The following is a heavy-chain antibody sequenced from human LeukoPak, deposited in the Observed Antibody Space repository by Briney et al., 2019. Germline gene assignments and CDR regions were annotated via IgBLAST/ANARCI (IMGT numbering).Heavy chain of an antibody. CDR1: GFRFSSYG. J-gene: IGHJ4*02. CDR2: ISGSGTTT. CDR3: TRDNPLPTYYDILTGYYGSRLEYYFDY. V-gene: IGHV3-23*01. Sequence: GGTLRLSCAASGFRFSSYGMSWVRQAPGKGLEWVSAISGSGTTTFSADSVKGRFTISRDTSKNALYLQMNSLKTEDTAVYYCTRDNPLPTYYDILTGYYGSRLEYYFDYWGRGTLVTVSS. D-gene: IGHD3-9*01.